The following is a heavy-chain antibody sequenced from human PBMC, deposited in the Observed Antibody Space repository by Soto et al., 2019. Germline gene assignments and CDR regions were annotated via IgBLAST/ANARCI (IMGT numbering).Heavy chain of an antibody. CDR1: GFTFGDYA. CDR3: TRDLPDYDFWSGYLNDYYYGMDV. D-gene: IGHD3-3*01. V-gene: IGHV3-49*04. J-gene: IGHJ6*02. Sequence: GGSLRLSCTASGFTFGDYAMSWVRQAPGKGLEWVGFIRSKAYGGTTEYAASVKGRFTISRDDSKSIAYLQMNSLKTEDTAVYYCTRDLPDYDFWSGYLNDYYYGMDVWGQGTTVTV. CDR2: IRSKAYGGTT.